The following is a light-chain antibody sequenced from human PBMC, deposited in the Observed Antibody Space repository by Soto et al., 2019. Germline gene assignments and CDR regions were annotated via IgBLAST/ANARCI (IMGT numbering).Light chain of an antibody. CDR2: GTS. V-gene: IGKV3-20*01. CDR1: QSVSSSY. Sequence: EIVLTQSPGTLSLSTGERATLSCRASQSVSSSYLAWYQHKPGRAPRLLIDGTSSRATGIPDRFSGSGSGTDFTLTISSLQSEDLTVYYCQQYNMLPLTFGQGTKVDI. J-gene: IGKJ1*01. CDR3: QQYNMLPLT.